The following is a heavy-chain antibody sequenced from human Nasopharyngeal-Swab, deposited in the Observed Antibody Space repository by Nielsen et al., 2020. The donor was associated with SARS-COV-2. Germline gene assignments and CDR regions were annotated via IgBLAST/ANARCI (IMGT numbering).Heavy chain of an antibody. CDR1: GYTFASYG. D-gene: IGHD2-2*01. CDR2: ISPYNGNT. V-gene: IGHV1-18*01. Sequence: ASVKVSCKASGYTFASYGINWVRQAPGQGLEWMGWISPYNGNTNYAERFQGRVTMTTDTSTNTAYMELRGLRSADTAVYYCARGRYCTSVNCYAKINDYWGQGTLVTVSS. CDR3: ARGRYCTSVNCYAKINDY. J-gene: IGHJ4*02.